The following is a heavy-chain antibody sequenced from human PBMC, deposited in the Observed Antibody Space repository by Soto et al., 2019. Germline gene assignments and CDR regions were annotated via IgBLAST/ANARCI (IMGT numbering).Heavy chain of an antibody. CDR1: GGSISSYY. CDR2: IYYSGST. V-gene: IGHV4-59*01. CDR3: ARVGSSSWLYFDY. J-gene: IGHJ4*02. D-gene: IGHD6-13*01. Sequence: PSETLSLTCTVSGGSISSYYWSWIRQPPGKGLEWIGYIYYSGSTNYNPSLKSRVTISVDTSKNQFSLKLSSVTAADTAVYYCARVGSSSWLYFDYWGQGTLVTVS.